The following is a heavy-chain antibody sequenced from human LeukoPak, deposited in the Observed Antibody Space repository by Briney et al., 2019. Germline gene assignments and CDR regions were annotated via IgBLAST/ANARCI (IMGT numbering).Heavy chain of an antibody. Sequence: GGSLRLSCAASGFTFSSYAMSWVRQAPGKGLEWVSAISGSGGSTYYADSVKGRFTISRDNSKNTLYLQMNSLRAEDTAVYYCAKDDRGGRWFRLYWGHRTLVTVSS. D-gene: IGHD2-15*01. CDR2: ISGSGGST. CDR1: GFTFSSYA. CDR3: AKDDRGGRWFRLY. J-gene: IGHJ4*01. V-gene: IGHV3-23*01.